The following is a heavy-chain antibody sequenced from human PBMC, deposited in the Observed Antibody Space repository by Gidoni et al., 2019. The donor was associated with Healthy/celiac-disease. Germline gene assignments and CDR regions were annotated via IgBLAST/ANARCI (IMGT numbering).Heavy chain of an antibody. Sequence: QLQLQESGPGLVKPSETLSLTCTVSGGSISSSSYYWGWIRQPPGKGLEWIGSIYYSGSTYYNPSLKSRVTISVDTSKNQFSLKLSSVTAADTAVYYCARQEYYYDSSGTTGFAFDIWGQGTMVTVSS. CDR2: IYYSGST. V-gene: IGHV4-39*01. D-gene: IGHD3-22*01. CDR3: ARQEYYYDSSGTTGFAFDI. CDR1: GGSISSSSYY. J-gene: IGHJ3*02.